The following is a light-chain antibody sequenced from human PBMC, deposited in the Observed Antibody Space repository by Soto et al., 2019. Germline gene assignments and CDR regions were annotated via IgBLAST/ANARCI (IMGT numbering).Light chain of an antibody. CDR1: QSVSTL. J-gene: IGKJ1*01. V-gene: IGKV1-5*03. CDR3: QKYTRYSPWA. CDR2: KAS. Sequence: KMTQSPSTLSASVGERVTITCRASQSVSTLLAWYQQTPGKAPRLLIYKASSLESGVPSRFGGSGAGTEFTLTISSLQPDDFATYYCQKYTRYSPWAFGQGTKVDIK.